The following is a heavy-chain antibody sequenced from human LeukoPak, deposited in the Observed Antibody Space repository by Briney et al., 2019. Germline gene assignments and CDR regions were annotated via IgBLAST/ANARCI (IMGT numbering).Heavy chain of an antibody. CDR2: IIPIFATV. V-gene: IGHV1-69*13. J-gene: IGHJ6*03. CDR3: ARVISIGQPPYFYYMDV. CDR1: GDTLSTHG. Sequence: SSVKVSCKASGDTLSTHGFSWVRQAPGQGLEWMGGIIPIFATVTYAQNFQGRVTITADGSTRTAYMDLSSLRSDDTAFYYCARVISIGQPPYFYYMDVWGKGTAVIVSS. D-gene: IGHD6-6*01.